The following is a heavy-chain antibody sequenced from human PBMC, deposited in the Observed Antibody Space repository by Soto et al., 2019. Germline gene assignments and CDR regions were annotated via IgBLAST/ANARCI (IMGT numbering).Heavy chain of an antibody. CDR3: ASESFTGGVSYFFAY. D-gene: IGHD3-16*01. Sequence: SETLSLTCTVSGGSISSSSYYWGWIRQPPGKGLEWIGSIYYSGGTYYNPSLKSRVTISVDTSKNQFSLKLSSVTAADTAVYYCASESFTGGVSYFFAYWGKGTLVPV. CDR1: GGSISSSSYY. CDR2: IYYSGGT. J-gene: IGHJ4*02. V-gene: IGHV4-39*01.